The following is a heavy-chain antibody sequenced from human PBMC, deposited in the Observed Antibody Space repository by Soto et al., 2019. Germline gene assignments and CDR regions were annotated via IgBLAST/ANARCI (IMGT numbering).Heavy chain of an antibody. CDR3: ARTYCSGGSCRRDYYFDY. Sequence: ASVKVSCKASGYTFTSYDINWVRQATGQGLEWMGWMNPNSGNTGYAQKFQGRVTMTRNTSISTAYMELSSLRSEDTAVYYCARTYCSGGSCRRDYYFDYWGQGTLVTVSS. CDR2: MNPNSGNT. V-gene: IGHV1-8*01. J-gene: IGHJ4*02. D-gene: IGHD2-15*01. CDR1: GYTFTSYD.